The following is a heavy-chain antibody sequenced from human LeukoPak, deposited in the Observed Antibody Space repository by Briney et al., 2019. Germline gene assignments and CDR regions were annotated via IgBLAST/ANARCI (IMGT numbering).Heavy chain of an antibody. CDR1: GYTFTGYY. CDR2: INPNSGGT. D-gene: IGHD6-6*01. V-gene: IGHV1-2*02. Sequence: ASVKVSCKASGYTFTGYYMHWVRQAPGQGLEWMGWINPNSGGTNYAQKFQGRVTMTRDTSISTAYMELSRLRSDDTAVYYCASEYSSSSEEDYYYMDVWGKGTTVTVSS. CDR3: ASEYSSSSEEDYYYMDV. J-gene: IGHJ6*03.